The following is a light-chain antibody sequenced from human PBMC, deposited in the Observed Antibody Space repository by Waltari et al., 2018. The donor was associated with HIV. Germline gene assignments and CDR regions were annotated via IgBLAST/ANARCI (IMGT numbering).Light chain of an antibody. CDR1: SSDIGAYNR. Sequence: QSALTQPPSVSGSLGQSVTISCTVTSSDIGAYNRVSWYQQSPGTAPKLRSYEVTHRPSGVPVRFSGSKSGNTASLTISGLQADDEADYYCSSYTTSSTWVFGGGTKLTVL. CDR3: SSYTTSSTWV. J-gene: IGLJ3*02. CDR2: EVT. V-gene: IGLV2-18*02.